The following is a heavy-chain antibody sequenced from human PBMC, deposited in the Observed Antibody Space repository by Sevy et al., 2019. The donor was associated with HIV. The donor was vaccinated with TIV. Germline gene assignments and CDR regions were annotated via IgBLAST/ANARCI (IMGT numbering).Heavy chain of an antibody. CDR2: TRNKANSYTT. D-gene: IGHD1-20*01. CDR3: ARAGTSITGTGFDY. V-gene: IGHV3-72*01. Sequence: GGSLRLSCAASGFTFSDHYMDWVRQAPGKGLEWVGRTRNKANSYTTEYAASVKGRFTISRDESKNSLYLQMNSLKTEDTAVYYCARAGTSITGTGFDYWGQGTLVTVSS. CDR1: GFTFSDHY. J-gene: IGHJ4*02.